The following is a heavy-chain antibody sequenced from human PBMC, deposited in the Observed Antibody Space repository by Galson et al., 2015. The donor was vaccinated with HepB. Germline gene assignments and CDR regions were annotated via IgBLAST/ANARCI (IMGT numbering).Heavy chain of an antibody. CDR2: IYYSGRT. D-gene: IGHD2-15*01. Sequence: SETLSLTCTVSGGSISTSSYYWGWVRQSPGKGLEWVGRIYYSGRTYYNSSLKSRVTISVDTSKTQFSLKLSSVTAADTAVYYCAREGDIGVVRGSRPNDAFEIWGQGTRVTVSS. V-gene: IGHV4-39*07. CDR3: AREGDIGVVRGSRPNDAFEI. CDR1: GGSISTSSYY. J-gene: IGHJ3*02.